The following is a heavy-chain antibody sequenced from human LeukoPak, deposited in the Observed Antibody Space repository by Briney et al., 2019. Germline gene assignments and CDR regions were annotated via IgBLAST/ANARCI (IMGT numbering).Heavy chain of an antibody. J-gene: IGHJ4*02. D-gene: IGHD1-26*01. Sequence: SVKVSCKASGGTFSSYAISWVRQAPGQGLEWMGRIIPILGIANYAQKFQGRVTITADKSTSTAYMELSSLRSEDTAVYYCASFAAGGATVDYWGQGALVTVSS. V-gene: IGHV1-69*04. CDR1: GGTFSSYA. CDR3: ASFAAGGATVDY. CDR2: IIPILGIA.